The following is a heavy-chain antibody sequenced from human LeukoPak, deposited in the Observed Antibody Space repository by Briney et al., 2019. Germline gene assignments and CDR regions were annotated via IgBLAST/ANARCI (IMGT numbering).Heavy chain of an antibody. J-gene: IGHJ4*02. CDR3: AKYSSGSFDY. V-gene: IGHV3-15*01. Sequence: GGSLRLSCAASEFTFSDAWMNWVRQAPGKGLEWVGRIISKTDGGTTDYAAPVKGRFTISRDDSKNTLFLQMTSLKTEDTAVYYCAKYSSGSFDYWGQGTLVIVSS. CDR1: EFTFSDAW. D-gene: IGHD6-19*01. CDR2: IISKTDGGTT.